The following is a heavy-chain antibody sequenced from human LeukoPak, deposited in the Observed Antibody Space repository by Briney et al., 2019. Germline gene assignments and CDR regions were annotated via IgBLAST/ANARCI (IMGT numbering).Heavy chain of an antibody. D-gene: IGHD3-10*01. Sequence: PSETLSLTCTVSGRSINSYYWRWLRQPPGQGPDCIGYIYYSGSTNYNPSLKSRVTISVDTSKNQFSLKLNSVTAADTAVYYCARDPPGPGSYYDYWGQGTLVTVSS. CDR1: GRSINSYY. CDR3: ARDPPGPGSYYDY. V-gene: IGHV4-59*01. CDR2: IYYSGST. J-gene: IGHJ4*02.